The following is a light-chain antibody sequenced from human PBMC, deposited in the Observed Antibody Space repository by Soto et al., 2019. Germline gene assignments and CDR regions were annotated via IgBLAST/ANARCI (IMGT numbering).Light chain of an antibody. J-gene: IGLJ1*01. V-gene: IGLV2-14*01. Sequence: QSALTQPASVSGSPGQSITISCTGTSSDVGGYNYVSWYQQHPGKAPKLMIYDVSNRPSGVSNRFSGSKSGNTASLTISGLHAEDEADYYCISYTSSSTLFGTGTKLTVL. CDR1: SSDVGGYNY. CDR3: ISYTSSSTL. CDR2: DVS.